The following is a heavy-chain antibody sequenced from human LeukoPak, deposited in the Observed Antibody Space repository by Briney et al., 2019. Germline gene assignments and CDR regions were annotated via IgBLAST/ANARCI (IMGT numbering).Heavy chain of an antibody. J-gene: IGHJ4*02. CDR2: ISDSGGST. CDR1: GFTFRSYA. CDR3: AKIAETSGSYGQGYDY. V-gene: IGHV3-23*01. Sequence: SGGSLRLSCAATGFTFRSYAMSWVRQAPGKGLEWVSAISDSGGSTYHADSVKGRFTISRDNSKNTLYLQMNSLRVEDTAVYYCAKIAETSGSYGQGYDYWGQGTLVTVSS. D-gene: IGHD1-26*01.